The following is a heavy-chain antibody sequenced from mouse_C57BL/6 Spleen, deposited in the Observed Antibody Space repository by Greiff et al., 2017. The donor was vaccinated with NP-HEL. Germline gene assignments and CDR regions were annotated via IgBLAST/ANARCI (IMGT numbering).Heavy chain of an antibody. CDR2: IYPGSGST. Sequence: QVQLQQPGAELVKPGASVKMSCKASGYTFTSYWITWVKQRPGQGLEWIGDIYPGSGSTNYNEKFKSKATLTVDTSSSTAYMQLSSLTSEDSAVYYCARYYYGSSNGYFDVWGTGTTVSVSS. D-gene: IGHD1-1*01. CDR1: GYTFTSYW. J-gene: IGHJ1*03. V-gene: IGHV1-55*01. CDR3: ARYYYGSSNGYFDV.